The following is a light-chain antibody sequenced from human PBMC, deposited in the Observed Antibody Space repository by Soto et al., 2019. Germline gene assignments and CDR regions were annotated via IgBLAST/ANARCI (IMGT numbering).Light chain of an antibody. CDR3: QSYDSSLSSWV. Sequence: QAVVTQPPSVSGAPGQRVTISCTGSSSNIGAGYGVHWYQQLPGTAPKLLIYGNSNRPTWVPDRFSGSKSGTSASLAITGLQAEDEADYYCQSYDSSLSSWVFGGGTKVTVL. V-gene: IGLV1-40*01. CDR2: GNS. J-gene: IGLJ3*02. CDR1: SSNIGAGYG.